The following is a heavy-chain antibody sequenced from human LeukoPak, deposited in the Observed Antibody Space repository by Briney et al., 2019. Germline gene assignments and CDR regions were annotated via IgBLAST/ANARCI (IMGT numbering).Heavy chain of an antibody. Sequence: SETLSLTCAVYGGSFSGYYWSWIRQPPGKGLEWIGEINHSGSTNYNPSLKSRVTISVDTSKSQFSLKLSSVTAADTAVYYCARADSSGWHIFDYWGQGTLVIVSS. J-gene: IGHJ4*02. CDR3: ARADSSGWHIFDY. V-gene: IGHV4-34*01. CDR1: GGSFSGYY. D-gene: IGHD6-19*01. CDR2: INHSGST.